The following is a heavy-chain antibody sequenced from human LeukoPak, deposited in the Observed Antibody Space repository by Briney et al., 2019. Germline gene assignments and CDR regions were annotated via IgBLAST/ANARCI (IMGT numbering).Heavy chain of an antibody. J-gene: IGHJ1*01. CDR3: AKGLGVIPDVDLSH. CDR2: IRYDGTNK. V-gene: IGHV3-30*02. D-gene: IGHD2-21*01. CDR1: GFSFSNYG. Sequence: PGGSLRLSCAASGFSFSNYGMHWVRQTPGKGLEWVAFIRYDGTNKHYADSVKGRLTISRDNSKNTLYLQMNSLRAEDTAVYYCAKGLGVIPDVDLSHWGQGTLVIVSS.